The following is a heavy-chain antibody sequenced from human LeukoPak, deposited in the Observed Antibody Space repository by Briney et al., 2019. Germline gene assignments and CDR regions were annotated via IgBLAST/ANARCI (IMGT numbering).Heavy chain of an antibody. Sequence: NASETLSLTCTVSGGSISSDDYYWSWIRQHPGKGLHWIGYIYYSGSTYYNPSLKSRVTISVDTSKNQFSLKLSSVTAADTAVYYCAREGGDSSGYYFDYWGQGTLVTVSS. J-gene: IGHJ4*02. CDR1: GGSISSDDYY. CDR2: IYYSGST. D-gene: IGHD3-22*01. CDR3: AREGGDSSGYYFDY. V-gene: IGHV4-31*03.